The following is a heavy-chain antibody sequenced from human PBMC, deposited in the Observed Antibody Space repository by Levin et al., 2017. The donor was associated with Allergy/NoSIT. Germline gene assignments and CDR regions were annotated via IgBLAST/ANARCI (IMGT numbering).Heavy chain of an antibody. V-gene: IGHV4-30-2*01. D-gene: IGHD5-18*01. CDR2: IYLSGST. J-gene: IGHJ4*02. CDR3: ARVAGYSYGYYFDY. CDR1: GGSISSGGYS. Sequence: SETLSLTCAVSGGSISSGGYSWSWIRQPPGKGLEWIGNIYLSGSTNDNPSLKSRVTMSVDRSKNQFSLKLRYVTAADTPVYYCARVAGYSYGYYFDYWGPGTLVTVSS.